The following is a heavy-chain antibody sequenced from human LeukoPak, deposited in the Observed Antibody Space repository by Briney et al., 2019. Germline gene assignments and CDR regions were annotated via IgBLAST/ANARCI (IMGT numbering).Heavy chain of an antibody. V-gene: IGHV3-23*01. J-gene: IGHJ4*02. CDR1: GFTFSIYA. Sequence: GGSLRLSCAASGFTFSIYAMSWVRQAPGKGLEWGSAISGSGESTYYADSVKGRFTISRDNSKNTVYLQVNSLRAEDTAVYYCAKDNCDSVGYFDYWGQGTLVTVSS. D-gene: IGHD1-20*01. CDR3: AKDNCDSVGYFDY. CDR2: ISGSGEST.